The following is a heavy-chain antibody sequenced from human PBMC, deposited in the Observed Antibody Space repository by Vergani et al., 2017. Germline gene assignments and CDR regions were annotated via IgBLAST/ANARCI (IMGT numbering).Heavy chain of an antibody. V-gene: IGHV3-9*01. CDR3: TIKLWFSGALRADY. Sequence: EVQLVESGGGLVQPGRSLRLSCAASGFTFDDYAMHWVRQAPGKGLEWVSGISWNSGSIGYADSVKGRFTISRDNAKNSLYLQMNSLRAEDTALYYCTIKLWFSGALRADYWGQGTLVTVSS. D-gene: IGHD5-18*01. CDR1: GFTFDDYA. J-gene: IGHJ4*02. CDR2: ISWNSGSI.